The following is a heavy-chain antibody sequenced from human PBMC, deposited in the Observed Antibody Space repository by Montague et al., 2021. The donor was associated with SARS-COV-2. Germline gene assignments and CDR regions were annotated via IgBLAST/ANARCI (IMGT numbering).Heavy chain of an antibody. V-gene: IGHV3-23*01. Sequence: SLRLSCAASGFTFSSYAMSWVRQAPGKGLGCVSAISGSGSSAYHADSVKVRFTIYRDNYKNTLYLQMNSLRAEDTAVYYCAKGDVDTAMAFEYWGQGTLVTVSS. CDR2: ISGSGSSA. J-gene: IGHJ4*02. CDR3: AKGDVDTAMAFEY. D-gene: IGHD5-18*01. CDR1: GFTFSSYA.